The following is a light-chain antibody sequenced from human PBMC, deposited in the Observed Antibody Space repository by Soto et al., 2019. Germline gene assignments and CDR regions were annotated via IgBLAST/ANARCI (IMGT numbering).Light chain of an antibody. CDR3: QHYNTWLWT. CDR1: QSINAH. CDR2: GAS. J-gene: IGKJ1*01. V-gene: IGKV3-15*01. Sequence: EVVMTQSPATLSVSPGERVTLSCRASQSINAHLAWYQQKPGQAPRLLIHGASTRATGIPASFGGSGFGTKFILTISSLQSEDFAVYYCQHYNTWLWTFGQGTKVEIQ.